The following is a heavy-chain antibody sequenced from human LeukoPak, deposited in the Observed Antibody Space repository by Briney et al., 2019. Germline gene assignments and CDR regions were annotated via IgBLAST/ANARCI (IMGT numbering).Heavy chain of an antibody. CDR1: GFTFNTYA. V-gene: IGHV3-30*03. Sequence: GGSLRLSCVASGFTFNTYAIHWVRQAPGKGLEWEALISYNGGRKDYAESVKGRFTIDRDNSRNTVFLQMNSLRPDDTAVYSCARQEARGYLYEGLDYWGQGTLVTVSS. CDR2: ISYNGGRK. CDR3: ARQEARGYLYEGLDY. D-gene: IGHD3-22*01. J-gene: IGHJ4*02.